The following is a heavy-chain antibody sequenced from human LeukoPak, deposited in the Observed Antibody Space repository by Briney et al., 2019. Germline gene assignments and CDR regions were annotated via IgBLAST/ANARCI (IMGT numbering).Heavy chain of an antibody. D-gene: IGHD3-22*01. CDR2: ISYDGSNK. CDR3: AKLSGYYPADAFDI. J-gene: IGHJ3*02. CDR1: GFTFSSYG. V-gene: IGHV3-30*18. Sequence: GRSLRLSCAASGFTFSSYGMHWVRQAPGKGLEWVAVISYDGSNKYYADSVKGRFTISRDNSKNTLYLQMNSLRAEDTAVYYCAKLSGYYPADAFDIWGQGTMVTVSS.